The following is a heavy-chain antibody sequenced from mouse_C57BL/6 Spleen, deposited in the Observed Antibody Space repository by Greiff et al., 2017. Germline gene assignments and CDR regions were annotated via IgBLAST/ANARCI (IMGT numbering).Heavy chain of an antibody. V-gene: IGHV1-54*01. CDR1: GYAFTNYL. CDR2: INPGSGGT. CDR3: ARSNYNYFDY. D-gene: IGHD2-5*01. J-gene: IGHJ2*01. Sequence: VKLMESGAELVRPGTSVKVSCKASGYAFTNYLIEWVKQRPGQGLEWIGVINPGSGGTNYNVKFKGKATLTADKSSSTAYMQLSSLTSEDSAVYFCARSNYNYFDYWGQGTTLTVSS.